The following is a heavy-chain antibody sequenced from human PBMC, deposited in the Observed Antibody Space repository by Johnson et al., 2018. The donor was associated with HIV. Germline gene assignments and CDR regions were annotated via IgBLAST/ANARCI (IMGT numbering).Heavy chain of an antibody. CDR1: GFTFSSYA. Sequence: VQLVESGGGLVQPGGSLRLSCAASGFTFSSYAMSWVRQAPGKGLEWVSAISGSGGSTYYADSVKGRFTISRDNSKNTVELHMNSLRAEDTAVYYCVRAMQGAFDLWGQGTMVTVS. CDR2: ISGSGGST. J-gene: IGHJ3*01. CDR3: VRAMQGAFDL. V-gene: IGHV3-23*04.